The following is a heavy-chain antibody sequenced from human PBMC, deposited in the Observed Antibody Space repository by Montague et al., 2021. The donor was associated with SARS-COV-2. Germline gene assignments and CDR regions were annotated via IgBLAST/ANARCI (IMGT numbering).Heavy chain of an antibody. CDR1: GFSLSTSGVG. CDR3: ARRITIYAFDI. Sequence: PALVKPTQTLTLTCTFSGFSLSTSGVGVGWIRQPPGKALEWLALIYWDDDKRYSPSLKSRLTITKDTSKNQVVLTMTNMDPVDTATYYCARRITIYAFDISGRGTMISVSS. CDR2: IYWDDDK. V-gene: IGHV2-5*02. J-gene: IGHJ3*02. D-gene: IGHD3-3*01.